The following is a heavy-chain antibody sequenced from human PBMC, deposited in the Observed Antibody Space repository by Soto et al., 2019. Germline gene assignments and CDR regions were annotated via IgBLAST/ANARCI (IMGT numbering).Heavy chain of an antibody. CDR2: IFSNDEK. CDR1: GFSLSNARMG. J-gene: IGHJ5*02. Sequence: QVTLKESGPVLVKPTETLTLTCTVSGFSLSNARMGVSWIRQPPGKALEWLAHIFSNDEKAYTTSPKSRLTISKNTPTRQVVLTMTNMDSVDTATHYCARIRRYSSGWSDWCDPWRKGTLVTVSS. CDR3: ARIRRYSSGWSDWCDP. D-gene: IGHD6-13*01. V-gene: IGHV2-26*01.